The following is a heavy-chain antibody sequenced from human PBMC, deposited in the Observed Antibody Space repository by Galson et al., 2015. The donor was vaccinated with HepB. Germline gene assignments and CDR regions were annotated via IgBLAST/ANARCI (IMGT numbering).Heavy chain of an antibody. CDR2: VCSSGVGT. CDR3: AKGAPWSDRRAFDL. CDR1: GFTFSSYA. V-gene: IGHV3-23*01. J-gene: IGHJ3*01. Sequence: SLRLSCAASGFTFSSYAMSWVRQAPGKGLEWVSGVCSSGVGTHYADSVKGRFTISRDNSKNTLYLQMNSLRAEDTAVYYCAKGAPWSDRRAFDLWGQGTVVTVSS. D-gene: IGHD1-26*01.